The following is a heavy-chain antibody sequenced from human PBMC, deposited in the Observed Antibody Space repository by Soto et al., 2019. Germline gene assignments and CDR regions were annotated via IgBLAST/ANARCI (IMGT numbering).Heavy chain of an antibody. D-gene: IGHD2-21*02. CDR2: ISSSSSYI. J-gene: IGHJ3*01. CDR3: ARRVDCGGDCYSAFDL. Sequence: GGSLRLSCAASGFTFSSYSMNWVRQAPGKGLEWVSSISSSSSYIYYADSVKGRFPISRDNAKNSLYLQMNSLRAEDTAVYYCARRVDCGGDCYSAFDLRGQGTMVTVSS. V-gene: IGHV3-21*01. CDR1: GFTFSSYS.